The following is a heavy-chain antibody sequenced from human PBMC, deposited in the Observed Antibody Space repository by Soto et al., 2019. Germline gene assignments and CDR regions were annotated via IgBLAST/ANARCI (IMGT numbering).Heavy chain of an antibody. CDR1: GFTFSSYA. J-gene: IGHJ3*02. CDR3: ARDYRHDAFDI. V-gene: IGHV3-30-3*01. D-gene: IGHD4-4*01. CDR2: ISYDGSNK. Sequence: PGGSLRLSCAASGFTFSSYAMHRVRQAPGKGLEWVAVISYDGSNKYYADSVKGRFTISGDNSKNTLYLQMNSLRAEDTAVYYCARDYRHDAFDIWGQGTMVTVSS.